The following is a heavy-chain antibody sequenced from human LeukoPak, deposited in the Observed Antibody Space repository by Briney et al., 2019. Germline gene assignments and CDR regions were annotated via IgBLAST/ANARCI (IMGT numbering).Heavy chain of an antibody. V-gene: IGHV1-18*01. D-gene: IGHD3-10*01. CDR2: ISAYNGNT. Sequence: ASVKVSCKASGYTFTSYGISWVRQAPGQGLEWMGWISAYNGNTNYAQKLQGRVTMTTDTSTSTAYMELRSLRSDDTAVYYCAREVGVLLWFGESSYFDYWGQGTLVTVSS. CDR3: AREVGVLLWFGESSYFDY. J-gene: IGHJ4*02. CDR1: GYTFTSYG.